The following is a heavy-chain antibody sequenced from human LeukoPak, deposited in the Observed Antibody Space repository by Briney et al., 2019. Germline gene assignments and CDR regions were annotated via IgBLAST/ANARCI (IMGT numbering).Heavy chain of an antibody. CDR1: GGSINSGSYG. Sequence: SETLSLTCAVSGGSINSGSYGWSWIRQPPGKGLEWIGYIYRSGSTLYNPSLKSRVSITIDKSKNQFSLKLNSVTAADTAFYFCARGGGFYGSGTTHFDYWGQGALVTVSS. CDR2: IYRSGST. J-gene: IGHJ4*02. D-gene: IGHD3-10*01. CDR3: ARGGGFYGSGTTHFDY. V-gene: IGHV4-30-2*01.